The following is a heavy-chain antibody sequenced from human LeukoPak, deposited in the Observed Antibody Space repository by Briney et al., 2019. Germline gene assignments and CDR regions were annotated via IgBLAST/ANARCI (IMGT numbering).Heavy chain of an antibody. D-gene: IGHD3-22*01. V-gene: IGHV3-33*06. Sequence: PGRSLRLSCAASGFTFSNYGMHWVRQAPGKGLEWVAVIWYDGSNKYYADSVKGRFTISRDNSKNTLYLQMNSLRAEDTAVYYCAKDQYDSSGYPLDYWGQGTLVTVSS. CDR3: AKDQYDSSGYPLDY. J-gene: IGHJ4*02. CDR1: GFTFSNYG. CDR2: IWYDGSNK.